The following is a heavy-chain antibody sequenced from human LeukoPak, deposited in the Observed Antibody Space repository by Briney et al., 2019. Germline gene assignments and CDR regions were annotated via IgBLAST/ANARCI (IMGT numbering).Heavy chain of an antibody. CDR1: GYTFISYY. V-gene: IGHV1-69*13. J-gene: IGHJ6*02. D-gene: IGHD2-2*01. CDR3: ARGEDIVVVPAARRSGYYYYYGMDV. CDR2: IIPIFGTA. Sequence: GASVKVSCKASGYTFISYYMHWVRQAPGQGLEWMGGIIPIFGTANYAQKFQGRVTITADESTSTAYMELSSLRSEDTAVYYCARGEDIVVVPAARRSGYYYYYGMDVWGQGTTVTVSS.